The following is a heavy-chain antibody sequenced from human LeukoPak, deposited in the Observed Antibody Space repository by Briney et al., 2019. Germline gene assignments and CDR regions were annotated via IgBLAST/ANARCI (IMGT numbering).Heavy chain of an antibody. V-gene: IGHV3-21*01. CDR1: GFTFSSYS. CDR2: IISSSSYI. J-gene: IGHJ4*02. D-gene: IGHD2-15*01. Sequence: GGSLRLSCAASGFTFSSYSMTWVRQAPGKGLEWVSSIISSSSYIYYADSVKGRFTISRDNTKNSLYLQMNSLRAEDTAVYYCARARGGYCSGGSCYSTYYFDYWGQGTLVTVSS. CDR3: ARARGGYCSGGSCYSTYYFDY.